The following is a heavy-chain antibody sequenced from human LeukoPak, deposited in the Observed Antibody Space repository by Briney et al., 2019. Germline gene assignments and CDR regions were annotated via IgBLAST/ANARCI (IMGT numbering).Heavy chain of an antibody. CDR3: ARPLSIVGATIGAFDI. J-gene: IGHJ3*02. CDR1: VFTFSNYG. V-gene: IGHV3-33*01. Sequence: PGRSLRLSCAVSVFTFSNYGMHWVRQAPGKGLEGVAVIWYDGSNGYYADSVKGRFTISRDNSKNTLYLQMNSLRAEDTAVYYCARPLSIVGATIGAFDIWGQGTMVTVSS. CDR2: IWYDGSNG. D-gene: IGHD1-26*01.